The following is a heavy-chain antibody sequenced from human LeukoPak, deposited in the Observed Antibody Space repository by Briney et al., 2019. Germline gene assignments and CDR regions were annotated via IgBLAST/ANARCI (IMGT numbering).Heavy chain of an antibody. J-gene: IGHJ5*02. V-gene: IGHV1-18*01. Sequence: ASVKVSCKASGYTFTSYGISWVRQAPGQGLEWMGWISTYNGNTKYAQKLQGRVTMTTDTSTSTAYMELRSLRSDDTAVYYCARDSGHDFWSGQLRGNWFDPWGQGTLVTVSS. CDR3: ARDSGHDFWSGQLRGNWFDP. CDR1: GYTFTSYG. D-gene: IGHD3-3*01. CDR2: ISTYNGNT.